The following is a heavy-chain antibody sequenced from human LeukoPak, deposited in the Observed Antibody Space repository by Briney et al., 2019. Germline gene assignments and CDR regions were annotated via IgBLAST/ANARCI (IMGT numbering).Heavy chain of an antibody. V-gene: IGHV4-34*01. CDR1: GGSFSGYY. CDR3: ASEEDDAFDI. J-gene: IGHJ3*02. Sequence: SETLSLTCAVYGGSFSGYYWSWIRQPPGKGLEWIGEINHSGSTNYNPSLKSRVTISVDTSKNQFSLKLSSVTAADTAVYYCASEEDDAFDIWGQGTMVTVSS. CDR2: INHSGST.